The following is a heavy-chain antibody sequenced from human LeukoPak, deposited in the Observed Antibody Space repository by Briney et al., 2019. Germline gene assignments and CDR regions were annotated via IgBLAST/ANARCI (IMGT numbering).Heavy chain of an antibody. Sequence: GGSLRLSCAASGFTFSNYGMHWVRQAPGKGLEWVAFTRYDGSNRYYADSVKGRFTISRDNFKNTLYLQMNSLRADDTAIYYCAKRMSYYDSSSADYWGQGTLVTVSS. D-gene: IGHD3-22*01. CDR1: GFTFSNYG. CDR2: TRYDGSNR. J-gene: IGHJ4*02. CDR3: AKRMSYYDSSSADY. V-gene: IGHV3-30*02.